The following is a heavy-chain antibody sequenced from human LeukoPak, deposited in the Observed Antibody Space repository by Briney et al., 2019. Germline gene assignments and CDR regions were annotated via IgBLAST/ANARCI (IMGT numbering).Heavy chain of an antibody. CDR1: GYTFTSYA. D-gene: IGHD6-19*01. V-gene: IGHV7-4-1*02. CDR2: INTNTGNP. Sequence: GASVTVSCMASGYTFTSYAMNWVRQAPGQGLEWMGWINTNTGNPTYAQGFTGRFVFSLDTSVSTAYLQISSLKAEDTAVYYCARGSSSGWYDRWGQGTLVTVSS. CDR3: ARGSSSGWYDR. J-gene: IGHJ5*02.